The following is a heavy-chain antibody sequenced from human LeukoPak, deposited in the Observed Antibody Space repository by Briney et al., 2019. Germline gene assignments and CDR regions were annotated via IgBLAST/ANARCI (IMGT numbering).Heavy chain of an antibody. CDR1: GGSLSRHY. J-gene: IGHJ6*03. V-gene: IGHV4-59*11. CDR3: AGSNLRRVGEYYMDV. CDR2: VYDSGYT. D-gene: IGHD3-10*01. Sequence: SETLSLTCSVSGGSLSRHYWSWIRQPPGKGLEWIGYVYDSGYTSFHPSLNSRVAISEDTSRNQFSLSQRSVTAADTAVYFCAGSNLRRVGEYYMDVWGKGTTVIVSS.